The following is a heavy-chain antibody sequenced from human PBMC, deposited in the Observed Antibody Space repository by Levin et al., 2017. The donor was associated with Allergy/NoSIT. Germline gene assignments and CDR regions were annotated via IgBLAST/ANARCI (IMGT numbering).Heavy chain of an antibody. Sequence: SETLSLTCAVSGGSISSSNWWSWVRQPPGKGLEWIGEIYHSGSTNYNPSLKSRVTISVDKSKNQFSLKLSSVTAADTAVYYCAREREGITMVRGEQQGAFDIWGQGTMVTVSS. CDR1: GGSISSSNW. J-gene: IGHJ3*02. CDR3: AREREGITMVRGEQQGAFDI. CDR2: IYHSGST. D-gene: IGHD3-10*01. V-gene: IGHV4-4*02.